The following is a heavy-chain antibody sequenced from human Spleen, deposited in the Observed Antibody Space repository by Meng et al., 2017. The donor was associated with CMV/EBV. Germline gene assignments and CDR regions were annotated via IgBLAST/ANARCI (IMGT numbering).Heavy chain of an antibody. D-gene: IGHD3-22*01. Sequence: ETLSLTCAASGFSFSTYAMSWVRQAPGKGLEWVSAISGSGGSTYYADSVKGRFTISRDNSKNTLYLQMNSLRAEDTAVYYCARDGRQSIYYDSSLHDYWGQGTLVTVSS. J-gene: IGHJ4*02. CDR1: GFSFSTYA. CDR3: ARDGRQSIYYDSSLHDY. V-gene: IGHV3-23*01. CDR2: ISGSGGST.